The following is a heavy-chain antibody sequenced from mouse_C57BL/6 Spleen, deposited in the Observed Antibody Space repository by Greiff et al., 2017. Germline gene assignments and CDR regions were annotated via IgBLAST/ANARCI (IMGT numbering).Heavy chain of an antibody. CDR3: ARLDGYYRGFYAMDY. J-gene: IGHJ4*01. Sequence: QVQLQESGPGLVAPSQSLSITCTVSGFSLTSYGVHWVRQPPGKGLEWLVVIWSDGSTTYNSALKSRLSISKDNSKSQVFLKMNSLQTDDTAMYYCARLDGYYRGFYAMDYWGQGTSVTVSS. CDR1: GFSLTSYG. D-gene: IGHD2-3*01. CDR2: IWSDGST. V-gene: IGHV2-6*03.